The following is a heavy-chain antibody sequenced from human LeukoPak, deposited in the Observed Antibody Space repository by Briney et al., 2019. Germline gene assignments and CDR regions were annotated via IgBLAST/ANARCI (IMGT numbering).Heavy chain of an antibody. CDR3: ARPPNGYCSSTSCYAFDI. Sequence: SETLSLTCTVSGGSMSSYYWSWIRQPPGKGLEWIGYIYTSGSTNYNPSLKSRVTISVDTSKNQFSLKLSSVTAADTAVYYCARPPNGYCSSTSCYAFDIWGQGTIVTVSS. CDR1: GGSMSSYY. J-gene: IGHJ3*02. V-gene: IGHV4-4*09. D-gene: IGHD2-2*01. CDR2: IYTSGST.